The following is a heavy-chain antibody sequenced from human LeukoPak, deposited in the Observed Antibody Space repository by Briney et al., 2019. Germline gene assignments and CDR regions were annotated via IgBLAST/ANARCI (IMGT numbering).Heavy chain of an antibody. CDR3: AKVRSSGCLDCYFDY. D-gene: IGHD6-19*01. Sequence: GRSLRLSCAASGFTFSSYAMHWVRQAPGKGLEWVAVISYDGSNKYYADSVKGRFTISRDNSKNTLYLQMNSLRAEDTAVYYCAKVRSSGCLDCYFDYWGQGTLVTVSS. J-gene: IGHJ4*02. CDR1: GFTFSSYA. V-gene: IGHV3-30-3*01. CDR2: ISYDGSNK.